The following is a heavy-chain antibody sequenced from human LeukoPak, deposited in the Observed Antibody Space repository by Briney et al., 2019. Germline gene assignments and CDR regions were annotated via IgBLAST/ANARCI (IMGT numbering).Heavy chain of an antibody. D-gene: IGHD2-15*01. CDR2: IRSKAYGGTT. V-gene: IGHV3-49*03. CDR3: TRSLHCSGGSCYFSCMDV. CDR1: GFTFSSYA. J-gene: IGHJ6*02. Sequence: PGGSLRLSCAASGFTFSSYAMSWFRQAPGKGLVGVGFIRSKAYGGTTEYAASVKGRFTISRDDSKSIAYLQMNSLKTEDTAVYYCTRSLHCSGGSCYFSCMDVWGQGTTVTVSS.